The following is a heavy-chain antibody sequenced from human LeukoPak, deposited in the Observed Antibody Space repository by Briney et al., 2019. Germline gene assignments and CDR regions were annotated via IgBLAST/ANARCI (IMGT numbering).Heavy chain of an antibody. J-gene: IGHJ4*02. V-gene: IGHV3-48*02. D-gene: IGHD4-23*01. CDR1: GFTFSSYS. CDR2: ISSSSSTI. CDR3: ARPPPVTTVVRWYYFDY. Sequence: GGSLRLSCAASGFTFSSYSMNWVRQAPGKGLEWVSYISSSSSTIYYADSVKGRFTISRDNAKNSLYLRMNSLRDEDTAVYYCARPPPVTTVVRWYYFDYWGQGTLVTVSS.